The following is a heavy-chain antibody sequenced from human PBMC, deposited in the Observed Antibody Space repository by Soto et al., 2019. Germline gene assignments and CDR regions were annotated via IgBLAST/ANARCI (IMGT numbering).Heavy chain of an antibody. J-gene: IGHJ5*02. D-gene: IGHD3-3*01. CDR1: GYTFTSYD. Sequence: ASVKVSCKASGYTFTSYDINWVRQATGQGLEWMGWMNPNSGNTGYAQKFQGRVTITRDTSASTAYMELSSLRSEDTAVYYCARDYDFWSGYFSVWFDPWGQGTLVTVSS. V-gene: IGHV1-8*01. CDR3: ARDYDFWSGYFSVWFDP. CDR2: MNPNSGNT.